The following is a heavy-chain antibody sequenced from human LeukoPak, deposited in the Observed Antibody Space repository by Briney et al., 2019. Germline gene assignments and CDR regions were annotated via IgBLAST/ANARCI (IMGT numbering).Heavy chain of an antibody. J-gene: IGHJ3*02. CDR3: ARGRVSSRRPDAFDI. D-gene: IGHD2-8*01. Sequence: PSETLSLTCTVSGGSISNYYWNWIRQPPGKGLEWIGHIYYSGSTNYNPSLKSRVTIPVDTSKNQCSLKLSSVTAADTAVYYCARGRVSSRRPDAFDIWGQGTMVTVSS. V-gene: IGHV4-59*01. CDR1: GGSISNYY. CDR2: IYYSGST.